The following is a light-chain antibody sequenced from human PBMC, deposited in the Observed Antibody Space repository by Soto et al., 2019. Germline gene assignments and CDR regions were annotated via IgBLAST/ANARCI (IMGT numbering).Light chain of an antibody. CDR3: CSFAGSNSWV. Sequence: QAVVTQPPSVSGAPGQRVTISCTGTSSNIGAGYDVHWYQHLPGTAPKLMIYEATRRPSGISNRFSGSKSGNTASLTISGLQAEDEADYYCCSFAGSNSWVFGGGTKVTVL. V-gene: IGLV1-40*01. CDR1: SSNIGAGYD. J-gene: IGLJ3*02. CDR2: EAT.